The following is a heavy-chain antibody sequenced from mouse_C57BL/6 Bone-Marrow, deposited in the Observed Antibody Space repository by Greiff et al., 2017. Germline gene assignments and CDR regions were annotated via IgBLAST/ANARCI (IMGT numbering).Heavy chain of an antibody. D-gene: IGHD2-3*01. V-gene: IGHV7-3*01. CDR2: IRNKANGYTT. Sequence: EVQGVESGGGLVQPGGSLSLSCAASGFTFTDYYMSWVRPPPGTALEWLGFIRNKANGYTTEYSASVKGRFTISRDNSQSILYLQMNALRAEDSATYYCARSPLYVTPFDYWGQGTTLTVSS. CDR1: GFTFTDYY. J-gene: IGHJ2*01. CDR3: ARSPLYVTPFDY.